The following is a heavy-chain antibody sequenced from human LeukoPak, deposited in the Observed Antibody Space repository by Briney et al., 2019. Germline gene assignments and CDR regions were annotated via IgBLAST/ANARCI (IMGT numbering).Heavy chain of an antibody. CDR2: IYYSGSS. CDR1: GGSVSSYY. D-gene: IGHD3-3*01. J-gene: IGHJ4*02. V-gene: IGHV4-59*02. CDR3: ARDLARGRSGLDY. Sequence: SETLSLTCTVSGGSVSSYYWNWVRQPPGKRLEWIGYIYYSGSSNYNPSLKSRVTISVDTSKNQFSLKLSSVTAADTAMYYCARDLARGRSGLDYWGQGTLVTVSS.